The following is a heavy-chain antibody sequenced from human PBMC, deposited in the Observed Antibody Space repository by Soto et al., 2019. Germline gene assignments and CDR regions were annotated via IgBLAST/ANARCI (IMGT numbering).Heavy chain of an antibody. CDR2: INPSGGIT. CDR1: GYIFTNYY. J-gene: IGHJ5*02. D-gene: IGHD3-3*01. V-gene: IGHV1-46*03. CDR3: ARVRAGNDFWSASNWFDP. Sequence: ASVKVSCKASGYIFTNYYIHWVRQAPGQGLEWMGIINPSGGITMYAQNFQGRVTMTRDTSTSTVYMELSSLRSEDTAVYYCARVRAGNDFWSASNWFDPWGQGALVTVSS.